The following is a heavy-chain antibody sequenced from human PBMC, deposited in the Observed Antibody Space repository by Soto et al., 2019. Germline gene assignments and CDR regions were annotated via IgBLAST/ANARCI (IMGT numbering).Heavy chain of an antibody. CDR2: IGTAGDT. CDR1: GFTFSSYD. D-gene: IGHD3-10*01. CDR3: ARGVTMVRGVIIDWFDP. J-gene: IGHJ5*02. Sequence: EVQLVESGGGLVQPGGSLRLSCAASGFTFSSYDMHWVRQAPGKGLEWVSTIGTAGDTNYPGSVKGRFTISRENAKNSLYLQMNSLRAGDTAVYYCARGVTMVRGVIIDWFDPWGQGTLVTVSS. V-gene: IGHV3-13*04.